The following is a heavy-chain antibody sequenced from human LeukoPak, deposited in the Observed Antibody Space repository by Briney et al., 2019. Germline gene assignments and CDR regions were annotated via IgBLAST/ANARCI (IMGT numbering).Heavy chain of an antibody. Sequence: GGSPRLSCTLSGVSFFDDGMRWGRHGLGKGVGWGAFIHYVVSNIQYAESVRGRCGISTDNSESTLCRQLSSRRVEDSATYYCAKRARGTGGLFGDFDYWGQGTLVSVS. D-gene: IGHD3-10*02. V-gene: IGHV3-30*02. CDR3: AKRARGTGGLFGDFDY. J-gene: IGHJ4*02. CDR1: GVSFFDDG. CDR2: IHYVVSNI.